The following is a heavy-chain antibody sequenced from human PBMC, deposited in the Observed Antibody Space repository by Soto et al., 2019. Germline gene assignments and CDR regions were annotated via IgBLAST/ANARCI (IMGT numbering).Heavy chain of an antibody. J-gene: IGHJ4*02. V-gene: IGHV3-30-3*01. D-gene: IGHD2-15*01. CDR2: ISYDGSNK. Sequence: QVQLVESGGGVVQPGRSLRLSCAASGFTFSSYAMHWVRQAPGKGLEWVAVISYDGSNKYYADSVKGRFTISRDNXXNTLYLQMNSLRAEDTAVYYCARDPYCSGGSGVDYWGQGTLVTVSS. CDR1: GFTFSSYA. CDR3: ARDPYCSGGSGVDY.